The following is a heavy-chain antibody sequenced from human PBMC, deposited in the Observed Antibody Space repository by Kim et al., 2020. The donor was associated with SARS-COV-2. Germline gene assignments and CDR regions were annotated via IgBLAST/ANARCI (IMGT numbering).Heavy chain of an antibody. CDR2: ISGSGGST. J-gene: IGHJ4*02. D-gene: IGHD3-10*01. Sequence: GGSLRLSCAASGFTFSSYAMSWVRQAPGKGLEWVSAISGSGGSTYYADSVKGRFTISRDNSKNTLYLQMNSLRAEDTAVYYCAKCPASGITMVRGVRRYYFDYWGQGTLVTVSS. CDR1: GFTFSSYA. CDR3: AKCPASGITMVRGVRRYYFDY. V-gene: IGHV3-23*01.